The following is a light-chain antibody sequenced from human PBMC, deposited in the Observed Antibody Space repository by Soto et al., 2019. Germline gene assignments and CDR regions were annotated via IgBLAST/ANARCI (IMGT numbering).Light chain of an antibody. CDR1: QSINKW. Sequence: DILLTQSPSTRAASVAYRVTISCLASQSINKWLAWSQHKPGKAPNLLIYEVSTLHSGVPSRFSGSGSGTEFTLTISSLRPDDFATYYCQHYSGDRATFGQGTKVDIK. J-gene: IGKJ1*01. V-gene: IGKV1-5*03. CDR3: QHYSGDRAT. CDR2: EVS.